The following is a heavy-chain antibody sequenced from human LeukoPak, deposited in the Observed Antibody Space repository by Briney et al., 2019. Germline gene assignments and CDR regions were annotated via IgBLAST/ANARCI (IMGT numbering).Heavy chain of an antibody. J-gene: IGHJ6*03. V-gene: IGHV4-39*01. CDR2: IYYSGST. CDR1: GGSISSSSYY. Sequence: SETLSLTCTVSGGSISSSSYYWGWIRQPPGKGLEWIGSIYYSGSTYYNPSLKSRVTISVDTSKNQFSLKLSSVTAADTAVYYCARRINYGGRNYYYYYMDVWGKGTTVTVSS. CDR3: ARRINYGGRNYYYYYMDV. D-gene: IGHD4-23*01.